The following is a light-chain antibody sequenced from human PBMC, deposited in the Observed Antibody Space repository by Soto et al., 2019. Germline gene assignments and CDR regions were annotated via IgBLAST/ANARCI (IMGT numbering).Light chain of an antibody. J-gene: IGKJ1*01. CDR3: MQPLENFRT. V-gene: IGKV2-28*01. CDR2: LGS. CDR1: ARLLHKNGYNY. Sequence: DIVMTQSPLSLPVTPGEPASISCRSSARLLHKNGYNYVDWYMQKPGQSPQLLIYLGSNRASGVPDRFSGSGSDTYFTLEISRVEADDVGVYYCMQPLENFRTFGQGTKV.